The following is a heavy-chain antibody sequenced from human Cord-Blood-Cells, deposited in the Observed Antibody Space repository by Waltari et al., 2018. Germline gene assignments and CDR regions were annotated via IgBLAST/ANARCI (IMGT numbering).Heavy chain of an antibody. V-gene: IGHV1-69*01. CDR1: GGTFSSYA. Sequence: QVQLVQSGAEVKKPGSSVKVSCKASGGTFSSYAISWVRQAPGHGLEWMGGIIPIFGTANYAQKFQGRVTITADESTSTAYMELSSLRSEDTAVYYCARGVDYSNYTAYYYYYMDVWGKGTTVTVSS. CDR2: IIPIFGTA. J-gene: IGHJ6*03. CDR3: ARGVDYSNYTAYYYYYMDV. D-gene: IGHD4-4*01.